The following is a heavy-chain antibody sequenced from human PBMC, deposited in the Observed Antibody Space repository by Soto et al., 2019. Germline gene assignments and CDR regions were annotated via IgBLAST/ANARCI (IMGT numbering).Heavy chain of an antibody. J-gene: IGHJ4*02. V-gene: IGHV4-34*01. CDR2: INHSGST. Sequence: SETLSLTCAVYGGSFSGYYWIWIRQPPGKGLEWIGEINHSGSTNYNPSLKSRVTISVDASKNQFSLKLSSVTAADTAVYYCARESTVTTIDYWGQGTLVTVSS. CDR1: GGSFSGYY. CDR3: ARESTVTTIDY. D-gene: IGHD4-17*01.